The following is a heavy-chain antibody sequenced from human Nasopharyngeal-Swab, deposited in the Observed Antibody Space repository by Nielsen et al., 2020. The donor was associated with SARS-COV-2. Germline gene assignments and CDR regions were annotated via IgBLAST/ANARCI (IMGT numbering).Heavy chain of an antibody. J-gene: IGHJ3*02. V-gene: IGHV4-59*13. Sequence: PGKGLEWIGYIYYSGSTSYNPSLKSRVTISVDTSKTQFSLKVRSVTAADTAVYYWERGSDYRAFGIRGQGTMVTVSS. CDR3: ERGSDYRAFGI. CDR2: IYYSGST. D-gene: IGHD1-26*01.